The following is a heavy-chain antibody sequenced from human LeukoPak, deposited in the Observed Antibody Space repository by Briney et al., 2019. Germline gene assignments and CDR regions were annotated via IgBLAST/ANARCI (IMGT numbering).Heavy chain of an antibody. CDR1: GYTFTGYY. CDR2: MKPNSGNT. J-gene: IGHJ1*01. V-gene: IGHV1-8*02. Sequence: ASVKVSCKASGYTFTGYYMHWVRQATGQGLEWMGWMKPNSGNTGYAQKFQGRVTMTRSTSISTVYMELSSLTSEDTAVYYCAGCSSSSCYDYFQHGGQGTQVTVSS. CDR3: AGCSSSSCYDYFQH. D-gene: IGHD2-2*01.